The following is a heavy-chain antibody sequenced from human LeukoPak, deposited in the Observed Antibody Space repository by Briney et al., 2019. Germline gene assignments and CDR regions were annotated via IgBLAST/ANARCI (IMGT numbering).Heavy chain of an antibody. CDR2: INPNSGGT. CDR3: ARYCSSTACAAYFQH. CDR1: GYTFTGYY. V-gene: IGHV1-2*02. Sequence: ASVKVSCKASGYTFTGYYMHWVRQAPGQGLEWMGWINPNSGGTNYAQKFQGRVTMTRDTSISTAYMELSRLRSDDTAVYYCARYCSSTACAAYFQHWGQGTLVTVSS. D-gene: IGHD2-2*01. J-gene: IGHJ1*01.